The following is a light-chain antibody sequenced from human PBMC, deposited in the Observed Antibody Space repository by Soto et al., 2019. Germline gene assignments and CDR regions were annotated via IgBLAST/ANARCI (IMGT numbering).Light chain of an antibody. CDR2: GTS. CDR1: QSVSSN. Sequence: EIVMTQSPATLSVSPGERATLSCRASQSVSSNLAWYKQKPGQAPRLFIFGTSTRATGTPDRFSGSGSGTDFTLTIARLEPEDFAVYFCQQDGYSPITFGQGTRLEIK. CDR3: QQDGYSPIT. V-gene: IGKV3-20*01. J-gene: IGKJ5*01.